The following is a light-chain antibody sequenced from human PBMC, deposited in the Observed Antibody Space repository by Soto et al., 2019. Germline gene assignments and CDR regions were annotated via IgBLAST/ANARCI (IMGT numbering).Light chain of an antibody. CDR2: GTS. Sequence: EIVLTQSPGTLSLSPGERATLSCRASQTVRSLYLAWYQQKPGQAPRLLIFGTSSRATGIPDRFSGSGSGTDFTLTISRLEPEDFAVYHCQQYDSSPWTFGQGTKVEIK. CDR3: QQYDSSPWT. J-gene: IGKJ1*01. V-gene: IGKV3-20*01. CDR1: QTVRSLY.